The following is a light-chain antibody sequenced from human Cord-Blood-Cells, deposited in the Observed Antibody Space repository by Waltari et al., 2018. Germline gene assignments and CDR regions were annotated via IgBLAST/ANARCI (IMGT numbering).Light chain of an antibody. CDR3: CSYAGSSTWV. J-gene: IGLJ3*02. Sequence: QSALTQPDSVSGSPGQSLTLSCTGTSRDVGSSNLVSWYQQHPGKAPKLMIYEGSKRPSGVSNRFSGSKSGNTASLTISGLQAEDEADYYCCSYAGSSTWVFGGGTKLTVL. CDR1: SRDVGSSNL. V-gene: IGLV2-23*01. CDR2: EGS.